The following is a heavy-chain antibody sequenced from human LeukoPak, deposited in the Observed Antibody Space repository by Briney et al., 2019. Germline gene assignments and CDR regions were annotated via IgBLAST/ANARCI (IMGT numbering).Heavy chain of an antibody. CDR3: ARDELHCSSTSCYWGGNWFDP. V-gene: IGHV1-18*01. J-gene: IGHJ5*02. CDR2: ISAYNGNT. CDR1: GYTFTSYG. Sequence: ASVKVSCKASGYTFTSYGISWVRQAPGQGLEWMGWISAYNGNTNYAQKLQGRVTMTTDTSTSTAYMELRSLRSDDTAVYYCARDELHCSSTSCYWGGNWFDPWGQGTLVTVSS. D-gene: IGHD2-2*01.